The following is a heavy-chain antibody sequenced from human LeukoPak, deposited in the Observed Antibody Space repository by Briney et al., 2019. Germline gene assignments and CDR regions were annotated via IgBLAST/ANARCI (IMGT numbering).Heavy chain of an antibody. J-gene: IGHJ3*02. CDR3: ARETSELERKDDDAFDI. CDR2: IWYDGSNK. D-gene: IGHD1-1*01. Sequence: GRSLRLSCAASGFTFSSCGMHWVRQAPGKGLEWVAVIWYDGSNKYYADSVKGRFTISRDNSKNTLYLQMNSLRAEDTAVYYCARETSELERKDDDAFDIWGQGTMVTVSS. CDR1: GFTFSSCG. V-gene: IGHV3-33*01.